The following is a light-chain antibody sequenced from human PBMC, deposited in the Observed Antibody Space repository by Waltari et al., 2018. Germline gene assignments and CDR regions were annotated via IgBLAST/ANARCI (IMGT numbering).Light chain of an antibody. Sequence: QSALTQPASVSGSPGESITISCTGTSSAVGGHTHVSWYQHNPGKAPKLMIHDVNKRPSGVSNRFSGSKSGNTASLTISGLQAEDEADYYCNSFTDSVTWVFGGGTKLTVL. CDR1: SSAVGGHTH. CDR2: DVN. J-gene: IGLJ3*02. CDR3: NSFTDSVTWV. V-gene: IGLV2-14*03.